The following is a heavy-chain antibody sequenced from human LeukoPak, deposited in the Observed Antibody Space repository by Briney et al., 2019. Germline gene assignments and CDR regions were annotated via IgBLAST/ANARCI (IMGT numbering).Heavy chain of an antibody. Sequence: GGSLRLSCAASGFTFSTSWMTWVRQAPGKGLEWVANIKQDGSEKYHVDSVKGRFAVSRDNAKNSLYLQMNSLRAEDTAVYYCARAQSGFWSGYCFDYWGQGTLVTVSS. CDR2: IKQDGSEK. CDR3: ARAQSGFWSGYCFDY. J-gene: IGHJ4*02. D-gene: IGHD3-3*01. CDR1: GFTFSTSW. V-gene: IGHV3-7*01.